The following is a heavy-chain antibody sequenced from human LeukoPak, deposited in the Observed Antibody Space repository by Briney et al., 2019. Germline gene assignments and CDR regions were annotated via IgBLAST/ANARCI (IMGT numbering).Heavy chain of an antibody. CDR3: ARDGRGSRSSWFDP. CDR2: ISVGRGDS. V-gene: IGHV1-3*03. J-gene: IGHJ5*02. Sequence: ASVKVSCKASGYTFTSYTIHWVRQAPGQSLEWMGWISVGRGDSKCSQEFQGRVTLTRDTSATTAYLEVSSLRSEDTAVYYCARDGRGSRSSWFDPWGQGTRVIVSS. CDR1: GYTFTSYT. D-gene: IGHD3-10*01.